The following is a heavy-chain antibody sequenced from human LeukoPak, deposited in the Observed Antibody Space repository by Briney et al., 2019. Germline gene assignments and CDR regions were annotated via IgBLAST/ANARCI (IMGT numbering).Heavy chain of an antibody. D-gene: IGHD3-22*01. CDR1: GYTFTGYY. CDR2: VNPNSGGT. Sequence: WASVKVSCTASGYTFTGYYMHWVRRAPGQGLEWMGWVNPNSGGTNYAQKFQGRVTMTRDTSISTAYMELSRLRSDDTAVYYCARASSGDAFDIWGQGTMVTVSS. CDR3: ARASSGDAFDI. V-gene: IGHV1-2*02. J-gene: IGHJ3*02.